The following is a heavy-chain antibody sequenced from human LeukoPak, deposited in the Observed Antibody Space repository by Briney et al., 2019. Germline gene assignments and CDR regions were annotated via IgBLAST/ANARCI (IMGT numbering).Heavy chain of an antibody. V-gene: IGHV1-69*06. D-gene: IGHD1-26*01. CDR3: ARASVGALAAYYYYYMDV. CDR2: IIPIFGTA. Sequence: SVKVSCKASGGTFSSYAISWVRQAPGQGLEWMGGIIPIFGTANYAQKFQGRVTITADKSTSTAYMELSSLRSEDTAVYYCARASVGALAAYYYYYMDVWGKGTTVTISS. CDR1: GGTFSSYA. J-gene: IGHJ6*03.